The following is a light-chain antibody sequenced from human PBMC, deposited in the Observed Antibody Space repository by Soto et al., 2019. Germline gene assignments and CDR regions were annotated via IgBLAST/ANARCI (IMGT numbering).Light chain of an antibody. CDR1: QGISNY. Sequence: DIQMTQSPSGMSASVGYRVTITCRAIQGISNYLSWFQQKPGQGPNRLIYGATNLQSGVPTTFSGGGSEKQFTLTISNLQPEDIATYYCLQHDDYPFTFGQVTRLAIK. CDR2: GAT. J-gene: IGKJ5*01. V-gene: IGKV1-17*03. CDR3: LQHDDYPFT.